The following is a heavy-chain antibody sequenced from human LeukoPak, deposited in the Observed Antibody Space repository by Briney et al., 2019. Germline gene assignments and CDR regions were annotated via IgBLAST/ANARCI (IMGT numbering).Heavy chain of an antibody. V-gene: IGHV4-34*01. Sequence: SETLSLTCAVYGGSFSGYYWSWIRQPPGKGLEWIGEITHSGSTNYNPSLKSRVTISLDTSKNQFSLKLSSVTAADTAVYYCATEPGYCTGGSCYGGWFDPWGQGTLVTSST. CDR2: ITHSGST. CDR3: ATEPGYCTGGSCYGGWFDP. CDR1: GGSFSGYY. D-gene: IGHD2-15*01. J-gene: IGHJ5*02.